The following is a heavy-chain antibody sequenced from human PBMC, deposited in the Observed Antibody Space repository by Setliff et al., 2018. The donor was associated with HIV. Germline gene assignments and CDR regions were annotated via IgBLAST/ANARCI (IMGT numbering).Heavy chain of an antibody. J-gene: IGHJ4*02. CDR3: ARGLPDCSGGNCYPYRFDY. D-gene: IGHD2-15*01. V-gene: IGHV1-8*02. CDR2: MNPNIGKT. CDR1: ADTFTNCL. Sequence: ASVKVSCKASADTFTNCLINWVRQATGQGLEWMGWMNPNIGKTAYAQKFQGRVTMTRNTSISTAYMELSSLRSDDTAVYYCARGLPDCSGGNCYPYRFDYWGQGTLVTVSS.